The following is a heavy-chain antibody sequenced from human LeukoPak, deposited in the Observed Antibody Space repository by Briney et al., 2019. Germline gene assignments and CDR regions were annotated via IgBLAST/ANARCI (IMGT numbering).Heavy chain of an antibody. J-gene: IGHJ5*02. CDR1: GFTFSSYA. V-gene: IGHV3-23*01. CDR3: AETPQIYSSSWYDWFDP. D-gene: IGHD6-13*01. CDR2: ISGSGGST. Sequence: GGPLRLSCAASGFTFSSYAMSWVRQAPGKGLEWVSAISGSGGSTYYADSVKGRFTISRDNSKNTLYLQMNSLRAEDTAVYYCAETPQIYSSSWYDWFDPWGQGTLVTVSS.